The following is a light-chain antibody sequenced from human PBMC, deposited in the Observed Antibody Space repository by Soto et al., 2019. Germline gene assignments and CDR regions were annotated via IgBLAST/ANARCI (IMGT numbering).Light chain of an antibody. CDR2: EDN. CDR3: CSGAGSTTPLDV. Sequence: QSALTQPASMSGSPGHSITISCTGTSSDIGNYNLVSWYQQHPGKAPKLVIFEDNKRPSGVSSRLSGSKSGNAASLTIFRLQADDEAYYYCCSGAGSTTPLDVFGTGTKVTVL. V-gene: IGLV2-23*01. J-gene: IGLJ1*01. CDR1: SSDIGNYNL.